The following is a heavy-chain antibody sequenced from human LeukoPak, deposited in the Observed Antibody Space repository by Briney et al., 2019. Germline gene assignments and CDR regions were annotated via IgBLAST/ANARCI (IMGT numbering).Heavy chain of an antibody. CDR1: GFTFSSYA. CDR2: ISGSGDST. V-gene: IGHV3-23*01. D-gene: IGHD6-13*01. J-gene: IGHJ3*02. Sequence: PGGSLRLSCAASGFTFSSYAMSWARQAPGKGLEWVSSISGSGDSTSYADSVKGRFTISRDNSENTLYLQMNSLRAEDTAVYYCAKDRVRGVEAADPSAFDIWGQGTMVTVSS. CDR3: AKDRVRGVEAADPSAFDI.